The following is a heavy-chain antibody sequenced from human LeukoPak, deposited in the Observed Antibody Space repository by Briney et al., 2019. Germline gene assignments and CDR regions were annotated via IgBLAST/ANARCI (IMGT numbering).Heavy chain of an antibody. CDR3: ARGFIHYYDSSGYPSPPDY. J-gene: IGHJ4*02. V-gene: IGHV3-11*04. CDR2: ISSSGSTI. Sequence: LSLTCAVYGGSFSGYYWSWIRQPPGKGLEWVSYISSSGSTIYYADSVKGRFTISRDNAKNSLYLQMNSLRAEDTAVYYCARGFIHYYDSSGYPSPPDYWGQGTLVTVSS. CDR1: GGSFSGYY. D-gene: IGHD3-22*01.